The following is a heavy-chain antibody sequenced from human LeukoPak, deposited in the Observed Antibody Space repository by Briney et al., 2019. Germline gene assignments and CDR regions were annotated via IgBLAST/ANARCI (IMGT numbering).Heavy chain of an antibody. Sequence: SETLSLTCTVSGGSISSYYWSWIRQPPGKGLEWIGYIYYSGSTNYNPSLKSRVTISVDKSKNQFSLKLSSVTAADTAVYYCARAFLVGYSPEEYFFDYWGQGALVTVSS. CDR3: ARAFLVGYSPEEYFFDY. V-gene: IGHV4-59*12. CDR2: IYYSGST. CDR1: GGSISSYY. D-gene: IGHD2-15*01. J-gene: IGHJ4*02.